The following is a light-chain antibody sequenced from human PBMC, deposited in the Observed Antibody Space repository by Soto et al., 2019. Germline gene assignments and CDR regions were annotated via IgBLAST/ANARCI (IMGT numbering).Light chain of an antibody. J-gene: IGKJ1*01. CDR3: QQYNNWPPERT. CDR2: GAS. V-gene: IGKV3-15*01. CDR1: QSVGSN. Sequence: EIVMTQSPATLSVSPGERATLSCRASQSVGSNLAWYQQKPCQAPRLLIYGASTRASGIPARFSGSGSGTEFTLTISSLQSEDFAIYCCQQYNNWPPERTFGQGTKVEIK.